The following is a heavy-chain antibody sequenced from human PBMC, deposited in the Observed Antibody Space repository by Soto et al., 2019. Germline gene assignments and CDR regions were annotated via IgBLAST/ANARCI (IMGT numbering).Heavy chain of an antibody. CDR3: AKSPHDILIGSAFDY. D-gene: IGHD3-9*01. J-gene: IGHJ4*02. CDR1: GFTFDDYA. Sequence: GGSLRLSCAASGFTFDDYAMHWVRQGPGKGLEWVSGISWNSGGIGYADSVKGRFTISRDNAKNSLYLQMDRLRPEDTAFYYCAKSPHDILIGSAFDYWGQGALVTVSS. CDR2: ISWNSGGI. V-gene: IGHV3-9*01.